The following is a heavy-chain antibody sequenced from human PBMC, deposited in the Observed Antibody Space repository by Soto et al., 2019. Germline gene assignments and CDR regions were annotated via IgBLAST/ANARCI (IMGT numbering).Heavy chain of an antibody. J-gene: IGHJ4*02. V-gene: IGHV3-48*03. CDR1: GLTFSSYE. CDR3: ARDSRLGDYVAFDY. D-gene: IGHD4-17*01. Sequence: GGSLRLSCGASGLTFSSYEMNWVRQAPGKGLEWVSYISSSGSTIYYADSVKGRFTISRDNAKNSLYLQMNSLRAEDTAVYYCARDSRLGDYVAFDYWGQGTLVTVSS. CDR2: ISSSGSTI.